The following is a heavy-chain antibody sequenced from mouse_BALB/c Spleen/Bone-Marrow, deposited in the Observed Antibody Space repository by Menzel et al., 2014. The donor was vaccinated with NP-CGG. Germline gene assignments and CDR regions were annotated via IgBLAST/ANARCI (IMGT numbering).Heavy chain of an antibody. Sequence: QVQLKESGAELVRPGTSVTLSCKASGYTFTDYKTHWVKQTPVHGLEWIGLIDPETGGTAYNQRFKGKAIMTADKSSSTAYMDLRSLTSEDSAVYYCTIVAYWGQGTLVTVSA. CDR3: TIVAY. CDR1: GYTFTDYK. CDR2: IDPETGGT. V-gene: IGHV1-15*01. J-gene: IGHJ3*01.